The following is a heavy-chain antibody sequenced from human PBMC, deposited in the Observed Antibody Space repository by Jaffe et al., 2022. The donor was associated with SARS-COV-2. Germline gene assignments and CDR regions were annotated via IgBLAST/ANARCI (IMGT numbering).Heavy chain of an antibody. CDR3: AKDLEEGIFALRFGEGFDHYAMDF. D-gene: IGHD3-16*01. CDR2: ISYDGSKE. CDR1: GFTFSNYG. V-gene: IGHV3-30*18. Sequence: QVQLVESGGGVAQPGRSRRLSCEASGFTFSNYGMHWVRQVPGKGLEWVALISYDGSKEFYIGSVEGRFTISRDNSRNTLYLEMNSLRAEDTAVYFCAKDLEEGIFALRFGEGFDHYAMDFWGQGTMVTVSS. J-gene: IGHJ6*02.